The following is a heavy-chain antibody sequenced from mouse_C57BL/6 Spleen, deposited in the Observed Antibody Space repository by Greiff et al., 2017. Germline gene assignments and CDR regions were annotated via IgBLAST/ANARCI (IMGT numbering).Heavy chain of an antibody. J-gene: IGHJ3*01. Sequence: QVQLQQSGPELVKPGASVKISCKASGYAFSSSWMNWVKQRPGKGLEWIGRIYPGDGDTNYNGKFKGKATLTADKSSSTAYMQLSSLTSEDSAVYFCARSWDYDMSAWFAYWGQGTLVTVSA. V-gene: IGHV1-82*01. D-gene: IGHD2-4*01. CDR1: GYAFSSSW. CDR3: ARSWDYDMSAWFAY. CDR2: IYPGDGDT.